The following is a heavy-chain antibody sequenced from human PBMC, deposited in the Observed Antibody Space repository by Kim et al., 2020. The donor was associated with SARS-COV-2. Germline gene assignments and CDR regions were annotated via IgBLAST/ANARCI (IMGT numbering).Heavy chain of an antibody. CDR3: ARPRGFLVRNPLDY. D-gene: IGHD3-3*01. J-gene: IGHJ4*02. CDR1: GFTFSSYA. Sequence: GGSLRLSCAASGFTFSSYAMHWVRQAPGKGLEWVAVISYDGSNKYYADSVKGRFTISRDNSKNTLYLQMNSLRAEDTAVYYCARPRGFLVRNPLDYWGQGTLVTVSS. V-gene: IGHV3-30-3*01. CDR2: ISYDGSNK.